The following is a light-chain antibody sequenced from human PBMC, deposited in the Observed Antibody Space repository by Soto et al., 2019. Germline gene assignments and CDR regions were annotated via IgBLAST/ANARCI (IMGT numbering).Light chain of an antibody. V-gene: IGLV7-43*01. J-gene: IGLJ2*01. CDR1: TGAVTSGNF. CDR3: LLYYGGAQLV. CDR2: TTN. Sequence: QTVVTQEPSLTVSPGGTGTLTCASSTGAVTSGNFPSWFQQKPGQAPRTLIYTTNNKHSWTPARFSGFLLGDKAALTLSGVQREDDADYYCLLYYGGAQLVFGGGTKLTVL.